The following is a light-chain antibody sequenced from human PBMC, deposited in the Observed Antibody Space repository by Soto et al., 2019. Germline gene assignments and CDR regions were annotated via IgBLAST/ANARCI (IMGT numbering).Light chain of an antibody. CDR3: SSSAGSNNFAV. J-gene: IGLJ7*01. Sequence: QSALTQPPSASGSPGQSVTISCTGTSSDVGGFNYVSWYQQHPDKAPKLMIYDVNKRPSGVPDRFSGSKSGNTASLTVSGLQAEDEANYYCSSSAGSNNFAVFSGGPQLTVL. CDR1: SSDVGGFNY. V-gene: IGLV2-8*01. CDR2: DVN.